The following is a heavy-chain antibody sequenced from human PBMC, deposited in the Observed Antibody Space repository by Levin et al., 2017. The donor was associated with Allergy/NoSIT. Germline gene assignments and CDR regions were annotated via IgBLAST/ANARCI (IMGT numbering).Heavy chain of an antibody. CDR1: GFTFSSYW. CDR2: IKQDGSEK. Sequence: SCAASGFTFSSYWMSWVRQAPGKGLEWVANIKQDGSEKYYVDSVKGRFTISRDNAKNSLYLQMNSLRAEDTAVYYCARASGTGVGRGGGSIYYDGMDVWGQGTTVTVSS. J-gene: IGHJ6*02. D-gene: IGHD3-10*01. CDR3: ARASGTGVGRGGGSIYYDGMDV. V-gene: IGHV3-7*04.